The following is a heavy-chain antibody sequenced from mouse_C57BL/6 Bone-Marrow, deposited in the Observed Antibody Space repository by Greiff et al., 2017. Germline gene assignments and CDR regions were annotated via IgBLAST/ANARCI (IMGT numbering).Heavy chain of an antibody. CDR2: IRNKANNHAT. D-gene: IGHD2-4*01. CDR3: TPVRLRREWFAY. Sequence: EVMLVESGGGLVQPGGSMKLSCAASGFTFSDAWMDWVRQSPEKGLEWVAEIRNKANNHATYYAESVKGRFTISRDDSKSSVYLQMHSLRAEDTGIYYCTPVRLRREWFAYWGQGTLVTVSA. V-gene: IGHV6-6*01. CDR1: GFTFSDAW. J-gene: IGHJ3*01.